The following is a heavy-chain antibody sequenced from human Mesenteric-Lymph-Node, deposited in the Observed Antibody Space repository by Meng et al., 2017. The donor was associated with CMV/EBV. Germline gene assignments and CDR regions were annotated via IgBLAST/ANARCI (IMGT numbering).Heavy chain of an antibody. CDR3: ARSSTVVLLDY. D-gene: IGHD4/OR15-4a*01. Sequence: SCAASGYAFTSYAMHWVRQPPGQRLEWMGWFNAGNGTTQYSQTFQGRVTIPRDTSASTAYMELSSLRSEDTAVYYCARSSTVVLLDYWGQGTLVTVSS. V-gene: IGHV1-3*01. CDR1: GYAFTSYA. CDR2: FNAGNGTT. J-gene: IGHJ4*02.